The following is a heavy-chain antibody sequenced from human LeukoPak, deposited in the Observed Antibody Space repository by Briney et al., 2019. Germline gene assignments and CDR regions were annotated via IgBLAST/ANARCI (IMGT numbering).Heavy chain of an antibody. CDR3: AREGASGSYYTTVSG. V-gene: IGHV3-20*04. CDR2: INWNGGST. CDR1: GVTFDDYG. D-gene: IGHD3-10*01. J-gene: IGHJ4*02. Sequence: GGSLRLSCAASGVTFDDYGMSWVRQAPGKGLEWVSGINWNGGSTGYADSVKGRFTISRDNAKNSLYLQMNSRRADDTALYYCAREGASGSYYTTVSGWGQGTLVTVSS.